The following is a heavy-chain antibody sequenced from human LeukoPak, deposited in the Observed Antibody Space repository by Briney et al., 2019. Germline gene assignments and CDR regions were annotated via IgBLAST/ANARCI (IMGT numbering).Heavy chain of an antibody. CDR1: GGSISSSSYY. CDR3: ARAYLPHLFLRNLVYYFDY. Sequence: NTSETLSLTCTVSGGSISSSSYYWGWIRQPPGKGLEWIGSIYYSGSTYYNPSLKSRVTISVDTSKNQFSLKLSSVTAADTAVYYCARAYLPHLFLRNLVYYFDYWGQGTLVTVSS. V-gene: IGHV4-39*07. CDR2: IYYSGST. D-gene: IGHD2-8*01. J-gene: IGHJ4*02.